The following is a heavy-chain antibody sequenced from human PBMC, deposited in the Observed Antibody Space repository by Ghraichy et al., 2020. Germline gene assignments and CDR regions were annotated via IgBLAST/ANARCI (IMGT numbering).Heavy chain of an antibody. CDR3: ASAFGELFADENYYYYGMDV. D-gene: IGHD3-10*01. V-gene: IGHV1-18*01. CDR1: GYTFTSYG. Sequence: ASVKVSCKASGYTFTSYGISWVRQAPGQGLEWMGWISAYNGNTNYAQKLQGRVTMTTDTSTSTAYMELRSLRSDDTAVYYCASAFGELFADENYYYYGMDVWGQGTTVTVSS. J-gene: IGHJ6*02. CDR2: ISAYNGNT.